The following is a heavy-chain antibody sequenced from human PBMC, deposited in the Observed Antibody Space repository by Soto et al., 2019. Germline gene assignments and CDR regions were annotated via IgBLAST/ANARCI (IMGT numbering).Heavy chain of an antibody. Sequence: QVQLVESGGGMVQPGMSLRLSCAASGFIFNEYGMHWVRQAPGKGLEWVAVIWYDGSNKYYADSVKGRFTISRDNSKNTMSLQMNNLRAEDTAVYYCARWGCSGTNCNLNQRSYDLWGQGTLVTVSS. CDR3: ARWGCSGTNCNLNQRSYDL. CDR1: GFIFNEYG. J-gene: IGHJ4*02. CDR2: IWYDGSNK. V-gene: IGHV3-33*03. D-gene: IGHD2-15*01.